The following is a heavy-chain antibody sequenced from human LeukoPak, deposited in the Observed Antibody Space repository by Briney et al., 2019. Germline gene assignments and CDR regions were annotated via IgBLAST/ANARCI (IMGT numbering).Heavy chain of an antibody. CDR1: GFTFSSFA. J-gene: IGHJ5*02. D-gene: IGHD6-6*01. V-gene: IGHV3-23*01. Sequence: GGSLRLSWAASGFTFSSFAMSWVRQAPGEGLGWVSAISGSGGSTYYADSVKGRFTISRDNSKNTLYLQMNSLRAEDTAVYYCARTWTEYSSSDWFDPWGQGTLVTVSS. CDR2: ISGSGGST. CDR3: ARTWTEYSSSDWFDP.